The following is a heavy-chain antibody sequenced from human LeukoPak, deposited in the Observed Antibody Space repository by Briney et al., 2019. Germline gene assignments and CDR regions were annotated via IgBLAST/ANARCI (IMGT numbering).Heavy chain of an antibody. CDR1: GGSFSGYY. CDR3: ARGRFYYDSSGRAEAFDI. J-gene: IGHJ6*02. CDR2: INHSGST. D-gene: IGHD3-22*01. Sequence: PSETLSLTCAVYGGSFSGYYWSWIRQPPGKGLEWIGEINHSGSTNYNPSLKSRVTISVDTSKNQFSLKLSSVTAADTAVYYCARGRFYYDSSGRAEAFDIWGQGTTVTVSS. V-gene: IGHV4-34*01.